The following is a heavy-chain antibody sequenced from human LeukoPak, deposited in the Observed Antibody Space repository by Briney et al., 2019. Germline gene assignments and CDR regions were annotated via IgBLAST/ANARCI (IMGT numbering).Heavy chain of an antibody. D-gene: IGHD2-15*01. Sequence: GRSLRLSCAASGFTFSNYDMHWVRQAPGKGLEWVAVIWYDGSNKYYADSVKGRFTISRDNSKNSLYLQMNSLRTEDTAFYYCAKDVLETTGWYFDHWGQGALVTVSS. V-gene: IGHV3-33*03. CDR1: GFTFSNYD. J-gene: IGHJ4*02. CDR3: AKDVLETTGWYFDH. CDR2: IWYDGSNK.